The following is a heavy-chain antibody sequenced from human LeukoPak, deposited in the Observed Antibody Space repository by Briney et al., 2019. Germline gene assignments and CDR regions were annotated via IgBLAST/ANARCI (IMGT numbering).Heavy chain of an antibody. CDR1: GYTFSDYY. CDR3: GRTAMSPIFDY. J-gene: IGHJ4*02. D-gene: IGHD2-21*02. Sequence: ASVKVSCKASGYTFSDYYIHWVQQAPGKGPEWVGRVDPEDGETIYAVKFQGRVTITADTSRDTAYMELSGLRSEDTALYYCGRTAMSPIFDYWGQGTLVTVSS. V-gene: IGHV1-69-2*01. CDR2: VDPEDGET.